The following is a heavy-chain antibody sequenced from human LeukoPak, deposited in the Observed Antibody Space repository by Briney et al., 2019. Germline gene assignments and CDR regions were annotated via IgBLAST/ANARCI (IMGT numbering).Heavy chain of an antibody. J-gene: IGHJ6*03. Sequence: PSETLSLTCAVYGGSFSGYYWSWIRQPPGKGLEWIGEINHSGCTNYNPSLKSRVTISVDTSKSQFSLKLSSVTAADTAVYYCARTPYCSGGSCYSRTQTYYYYYMDVWGKGTTVTISS. V-gene: IGHV4-34*01. CDR1: GGSFSGYY. CDR3: ARTPYCSGGSCYSRTQTYYYYYMDV. D-gene: IGHD2-15*01. CDR2: INHSGCT.